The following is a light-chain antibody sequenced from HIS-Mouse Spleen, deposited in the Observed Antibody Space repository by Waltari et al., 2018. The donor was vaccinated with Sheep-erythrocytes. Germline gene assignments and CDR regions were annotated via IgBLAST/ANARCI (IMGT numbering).Light chain of an antibody. Sequence: QSALTQPPSASGSPGQSVTISCTGTSSDVGGYNYVSWYQQHPGKAPKLMIYEVSKRTSGVPDRFSGSKSGHTASLTVSELQAEDEADYYCSSYAGSNNWVFGGGTKLTVL. V-gene: IGLV2-8*01. CDR1: SSDVGGYNY. CDR2: EVS. CDR3: SSYAGSNNWV. J-gene: IGLJ3*02.